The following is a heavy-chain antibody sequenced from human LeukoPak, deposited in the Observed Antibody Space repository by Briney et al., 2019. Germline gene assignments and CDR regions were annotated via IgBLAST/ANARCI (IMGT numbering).Heavy chain of an antibody. CDR2: ISYSSETT. D-gene: IGHD1-26*01. CDR3: ARVARGNYYHFDS. Sequence: GGSLRLSCEASGFTFSSYSLTWVRQAPGKGLKWVSYISYSSETTSYADSVKGRFTSSRDYAKKSLYLQMNSLRAEDTAVYFCARVARGNYYHFDSWGQGTLVTVSS. J-gene: IGHJ4*02. V-gene: IGHV3-48*04. CDR1: GFTFSSYS.